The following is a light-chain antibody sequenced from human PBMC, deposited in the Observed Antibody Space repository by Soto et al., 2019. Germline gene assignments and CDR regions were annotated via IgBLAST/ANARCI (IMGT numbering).Light chain of an antibody. J-gene: IGLJ3*02. V-gene: IGLV2-14*01. CDR1: SSDVGGYNY. Sequence: QSALTQPPSVSGSPGQSITISCTGTSSDVGGYNYVSWYQQHPGKVPKLMIYDVSNRPSGVSDRFSGSKSGNTASLTISGLQAEDEADYYCGSYTSSNTLTFGGGTQRTVL. CDR3: GSYTSSNTLT. CDR2: DVS.